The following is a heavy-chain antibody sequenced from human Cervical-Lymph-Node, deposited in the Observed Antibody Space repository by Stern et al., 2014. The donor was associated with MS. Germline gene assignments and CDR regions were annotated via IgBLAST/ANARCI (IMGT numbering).Heavy chain of an antibody. CDR2: ISSSGRDT. CDR3: ARSHWYMNL. Sequence: VHLVESGGGPVKPGGSLRLSCAASGFSFSDYYMTWIRQAPGKGLQWVSYISSSGRDTLYADSVRGRFTVSRDNAKSTLYLQMHNLKVEDTAVYFCARSHWYMNLWGRGTLVTVSS. V-gene: IGHV3-11*04. CDR1: GFSFSDYY. J-gene: IGHJ2*01.